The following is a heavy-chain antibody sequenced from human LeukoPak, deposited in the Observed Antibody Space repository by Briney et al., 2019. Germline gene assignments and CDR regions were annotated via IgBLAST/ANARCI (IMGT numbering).Heavy chain of an antibody. D-gene: IGHD3-16*01. CDR1: GFIVSNNY. V-gene: IGHV3-53*01. J-gene: IGHJ3*02. CDR3: ARDASAFDI. CDR2: IYSGGST. Sequence: GGSLRLSCAASGFIVSNNYMSWVRQAPGKGLEWVSMIYSGGSTDYADSVKGRFTISRGNSKNTLYLQMNSLRAEDTAVYYCARDASAFDIWGQGTMVTVSS.